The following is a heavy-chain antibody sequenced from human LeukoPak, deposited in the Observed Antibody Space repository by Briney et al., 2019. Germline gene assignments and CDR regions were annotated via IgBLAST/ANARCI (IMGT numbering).Heavy chain of an antibody. V-gene: IGHV3-21*01. CDR2: ISSSSSYI. CDR1: GFTFSSYS. D-gene: IGHD3-10*02. J-gene: IGHJ5*02. Sequence: GGSLRLSCAASGFTFSSYSMNWVRQAPGKGLEWVSSISSSSSYIYYADSVKGRFTISRDNAKNSLYLQMNSLRAEVTAVYYCARDVRGGWFDPWGQGTLVTVSS. CDR3: ARDVRGGWFDP.